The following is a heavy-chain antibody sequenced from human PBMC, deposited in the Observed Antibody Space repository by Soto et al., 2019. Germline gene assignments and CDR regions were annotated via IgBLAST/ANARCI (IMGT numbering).Heavy chain of an antibody. D-gene: IGHD2-15*01. V-gene: IGHV1-18*04. CDR2: ISAYNGNT. CDR3: ARGGVVITLAATPYYFDY. Sequence: QVQLVQSGAEVKKPGASVKVSCKASGYTFTSYGISWVRQAPGQGLEWTGWISAYNGNTNYAQKLKGRVTMTTDTSTSTAYMELRSLRSDDTAVYYCARGGVVITLAATPYYFDYWGQGTLVTVSS. CDR1: GYTFTSYG. J-gene: IGHJ4*02.